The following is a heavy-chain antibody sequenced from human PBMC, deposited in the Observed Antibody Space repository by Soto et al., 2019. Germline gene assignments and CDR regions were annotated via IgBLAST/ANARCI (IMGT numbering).Heavy chain of an antibody. CDR3: PRAGWYSYAFGWLDP. CDR1: GSSFSTGDYS. D-gene: IGHD3-16*01. Sequence: SETLSLTFGDSGSSFSTGDYSWGWIRQPPGKGLEWFGYISRSGSTYYRPSLRSRVSLSVDRSKNHFLLKLASVTAAYTALYYCPRAGWYSYAFGWLDPWGEGTLVTVSS. V-gene: IGHV4-30-2*01. CDR2: ISRSGST. J-gene: IGHJ5*02.